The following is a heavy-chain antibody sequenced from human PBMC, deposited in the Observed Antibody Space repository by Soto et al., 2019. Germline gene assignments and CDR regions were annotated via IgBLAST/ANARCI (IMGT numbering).Heavy chain of an antibody. V-gene: IGHV4-34*01. CDR3: GYSVEAFDI. CDR2: INHSGST. CDR1: GGSFSGYY. Sequence: QVQLQQWGAGLLKPSETLSLTCAVYGGSFSGYYWSWIRQPPGKGLEWIGEINHSGSTNYNPSLTSRVTISVDASKNQFSLKLSSVTAADTAVYYCGYSVEAFDIWGQGTRGTVSA. J-gene: IGHJ3*02. D-gene: IGHD2-21*01.